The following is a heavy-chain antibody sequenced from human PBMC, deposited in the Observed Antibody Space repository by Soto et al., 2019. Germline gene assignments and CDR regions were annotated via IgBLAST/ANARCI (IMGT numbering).Heavy chain of an antibody. CDR2: IWYDGSNK. J-gene: IGHJ4*02. Sequence: QVQLVESGGGVVQPGRSLRLSCAASGFTFSSYGMHWVRQAPGKGLEWVAVIWYDGSNKYYADSVKGRFTISRDNSKNTLYLQMNSLRAEDTPVYYCARDGYGSGAFDYWGQGTLVTVSS. V-gene: IGHV3-33*01. CDR3: ARDGYGSGAFDY. CDR1: GFTFSSYG. D-gene: IGHD3-10*01.